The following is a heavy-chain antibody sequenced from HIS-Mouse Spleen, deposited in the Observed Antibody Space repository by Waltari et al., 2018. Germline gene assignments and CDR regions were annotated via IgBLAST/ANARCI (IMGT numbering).Heavy chain of an antibody. CDR1: GGSISSSSYY. D-gene: IGHD6-19*01. CDR2: IYYSGSP. Sequence: QLQLQESGPGLVKPSETLSLTCTVSGGSISSSSYYWGWIRQPPGKGQEWIGSIYYSGSPYYNPTLKSRVTISVDTSKNQFSLKLSSVTAADTAVYYCARRRGWFDYWGQGTLVTVSS. CDR3: ARRRGWFDY. V-gene: IGHV4-39*01. J-gene: IGHJ4*02.